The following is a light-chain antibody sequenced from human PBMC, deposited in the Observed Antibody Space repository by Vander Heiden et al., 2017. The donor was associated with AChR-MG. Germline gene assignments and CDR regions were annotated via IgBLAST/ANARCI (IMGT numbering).Light chain of an antibody. CDR1: SPDIGSNT. CDR2: SNN. V-gene: IGLV1-44*01. CDR3: AAWDDILNGWV. Sequence: QSVLPQPPSASGTPGQRVTIPCPGNSPDIGSNTVNGDEHRPGTAPKVRIYSNNQRPSGVPDRFSGSKSGASASLAISGLQSEDEADYYCAAWDDILNGWVFGGGTKLTVL. J-gene: IGLJ3*02.